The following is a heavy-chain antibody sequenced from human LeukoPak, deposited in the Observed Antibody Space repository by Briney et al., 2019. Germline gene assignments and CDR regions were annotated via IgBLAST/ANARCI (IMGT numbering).Heavy chain of an antibody. Sequence: GGSLRLSCVASGFTFPRNCMHWVRQAPGKGLEWVAAIPHDGSNALYADSVKGRFIISRDDSKNTQYLQMNSLRIEDSAMYYCATGSVYYYASWGQGTLVTVSS. J-gene: IGHJ5*02. V-gene: IGHV3-30*03. D-gene: IGHD3-3*01. CDR3: ATGSVYYYAS. CDR1: GFTFPRNC. CDR2: IPHDGSNA.